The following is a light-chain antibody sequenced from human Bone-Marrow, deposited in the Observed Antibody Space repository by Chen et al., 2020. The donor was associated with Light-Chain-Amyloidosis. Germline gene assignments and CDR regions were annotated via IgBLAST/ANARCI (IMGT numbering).Light chain of an antibody. Sequence: DIVMTQSPDSLAVSLGERATINCKSSQSVLYSSNNKNYLAWYQQKPGQPPKLLIYWASTQESGVPDRFSGSGSGTDFTLTISSLQAEDVAVYYCQQYYSTLTFGQGTRLEIK. V-gene: IGKV4-1*01. CDR3: QQYYSTLT. J-gene: IGKJ5*01. CDR1: QSVLYSSNNKNY. CDR2: WAS.